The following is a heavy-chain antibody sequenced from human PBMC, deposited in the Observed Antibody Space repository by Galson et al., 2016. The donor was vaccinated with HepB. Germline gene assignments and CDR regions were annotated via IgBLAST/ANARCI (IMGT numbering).Heavy chain of an antibody. CDR3: ATVYCTSVSCPNGGY. V-gene: IGHV1-18*01. CDR2: INVYSGYT. CDR1: GYSFSSFG. J-gene: IGHJ4*02. Sequence: SVKVSCKTSGYSFSSFGISWVRQAPGQGLEWMGWINVYSGYTSYAPRLQGRATMTSDTSTGTAYMELRSLRSDDTAVYYCATVYCTSVSCPNGGYWGQGTLVTVSS. D-gene: IGHD2-2*01.